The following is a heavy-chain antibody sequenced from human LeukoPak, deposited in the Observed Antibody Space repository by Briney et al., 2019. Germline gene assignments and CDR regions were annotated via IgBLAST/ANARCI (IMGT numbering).Heavy chain of an antibody. CDR3: ARDRQQLAPLYYYYGMDV. Sequence: SQTLSLTCAISGDSVSSNSAAWNWIRQSPSRGLEWLGRTYYRSKWYNDYAVSVKSRITINPDTSKDQFSLQLNSVTPEDTAVYYCARDRQQLAPLYYYYGMDVWGQGATVTVSS. CDR1: GDSVSSNSAA. CDR2: TYYRSKWYN. D-gene: IGHD6-13*01. V-gene: IGHV6-1*01. J-gene: IGHJ6*02.